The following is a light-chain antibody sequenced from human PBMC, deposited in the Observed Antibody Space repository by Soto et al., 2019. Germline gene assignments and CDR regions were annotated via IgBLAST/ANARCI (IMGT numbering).Light chain of an antibody. Sequence: QSALTQPASVSGSPGQSITISCTGTSHDIGGYKYVFWYQQHPGKAPKLMIYEVSNRPSGVSNRFSGSKSGNTASLTISGLQTEDEADYYCCAYTSTSALYVFGTGTKLTVL. CDR1: SHDIGGYKY. V-gene: IGLV2-14*01. CDR2: EVS. CDR3: CAYTSTSALYV. J-gene: IGLJ1*01.